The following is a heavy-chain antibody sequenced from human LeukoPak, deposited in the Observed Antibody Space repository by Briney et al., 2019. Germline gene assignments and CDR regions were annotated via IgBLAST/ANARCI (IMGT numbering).Heavy chain of an antibody. CDR2: FNPNSGDT. V-gene: IGHV1-2*02. CDR3: AREYYDSSGYYLLD. CDR1: GYTFTSYY. J-gene: IGHJ4*02. Sequence: ASVKVSCKASGYTFTSYYMHWVRQAPGQGLEWMGWFNPNSGDTNYAKKFEGRVTMTRDTSISTAYMELSRLRSDDTAVYYCAREYYDSSGYYLLDWGQGTLVTVSS. D-gene: IGHD3-22*01.